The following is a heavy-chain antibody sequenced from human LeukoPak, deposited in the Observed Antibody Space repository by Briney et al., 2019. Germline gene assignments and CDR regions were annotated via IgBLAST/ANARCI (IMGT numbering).Heavy chain of an antibody. CDR1: GYTLTELS. Sequence: ASVKVSCKVSGYTLTELSMHWVRQAPGKGLEWMGGFDPEDGETIYAQKFQGRVTMTEDTSTDTAYMELSSLRSEDTAVYYCATAQGVKSYYYDSSAESPLDVWGKGTTATVSS. CDR3: ATAQGVKSYYYDSSAESPLDV. CDR2: FDPEDGET. J-gene: IGHJ6*04. D-gene: IGHD3-22*01. V-gene: IGHV1-24*01.